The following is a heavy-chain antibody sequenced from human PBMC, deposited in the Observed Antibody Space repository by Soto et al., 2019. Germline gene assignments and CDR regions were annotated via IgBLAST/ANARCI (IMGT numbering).Heavy chain of an antibody. CDR1: GGSIISTNW. V-gene: IGHV4-4*02. J-gene: IGHJ4*02. Sequence: QVQLLESGPGLVKPSGTLSLTCDVSGGSIISTNWWTWVRQPPGKGLEWIGEIHHSGSTNYNPSLMRRVIISLDWSKNQFSLMLSSVTAADTAVYYCASQRYWDDVCYLFDYWGQGTLVTVSS. CDR2: IHHSGST. D-gene: IGHD2-21*02. CDR3: ASQRYWDDVCYLFDY.